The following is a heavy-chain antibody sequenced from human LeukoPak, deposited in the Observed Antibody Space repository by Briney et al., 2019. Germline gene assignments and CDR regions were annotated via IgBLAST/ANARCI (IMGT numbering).Heavy chain of an antibody. CDR2: IWYDGSNK. D-gene: IGHD1-26*01. CDR3: ATASYSGSSHWFDP. V-gene: IGHV3-30*02. CDR1: GFTFSSYG. J-gene: IGHJ5*02. Sequence: GGSLRLSCAASGFTFSSYGMHWVRQAPGKGLEWVAVIWYDGSNKYYADSVKGRFTISRDNSKNTLYLQMNSLRAEDTAVYYCATASYSGSSHWFDPWGQGTLVTVSS.